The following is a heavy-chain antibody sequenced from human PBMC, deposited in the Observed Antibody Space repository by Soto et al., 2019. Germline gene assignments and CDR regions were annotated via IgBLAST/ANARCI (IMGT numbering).Heavy chain of an antibody. CDR3: ARLDSTEFYFYY. Sequence: QVQLVESGGGLIKPGGSLRLSCAASGFSFSDYYMSWIRQAPGKGLEWLSYMSSTSGFTNYADSVKGRFTISRDNAENSLDLQMNSLGVEDTAVYYCARLDSTEFYFYYWGQGTLVTVSS. V-gene: IGHV3-11*06. D-gene: IGHD2-21*01. CDR2: MSSTSGFT. CDR1: GFSFSDYY. J-gene: IGHJ4*02.